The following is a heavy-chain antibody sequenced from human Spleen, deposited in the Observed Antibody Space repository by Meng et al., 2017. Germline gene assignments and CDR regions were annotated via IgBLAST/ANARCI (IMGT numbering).Heavy chain of an antibody. Sequence: ASVKVSCKASNYTFTNYGISWVRQAPGQGLEWMGWISPYNGNTHYPQKLQGRVIMTTDTSTSTAYMELRNLRSDDTAVYYCARATNVLSLNYYFGMDVWGQGTTVTVSS. CDR1: NYTFTNYG. CDR3: ARATNVLSLNYYFGMDV. V-gene: IGHV1-18*01. D-gene: IGHD1-1*01. CDR2: ISPYNGNT. J-gene: IGHJ6*02.